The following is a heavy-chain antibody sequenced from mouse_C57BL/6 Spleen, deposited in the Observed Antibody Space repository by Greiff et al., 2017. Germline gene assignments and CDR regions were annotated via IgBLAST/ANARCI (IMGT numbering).Heavy chain of an antibody. V-gene: IGHV14-3*01. CDR2: IDPANGNT. CDR3: ARGQLRLRAWFAY. Sequence: EVKLQESVAELVRPGASVKLSCTASGFNIKNTYMHWVKQRPEQGLEWIGRIDPANGNTKYAPKFQGKATITADTSSNTAYLQLSSLTSEDTAIYYCARGQLRLRAWFAYWGQGTLVTVSA. D-gene: IGHD3-2*02. J-gene: IGHJ3*01. CDR1: GFNIKNTY.